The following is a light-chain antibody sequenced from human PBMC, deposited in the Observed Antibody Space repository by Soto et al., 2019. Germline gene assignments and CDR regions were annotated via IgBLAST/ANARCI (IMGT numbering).Light chain of an antibody. J-gene: IGKJ1*01. CDR3: QQYYSYPRT. Sequence: IRMTKSPSSLSASTGARVTIPCRASPGISSYLAWYQQKPGKAPKLLIYAASTLQSGVPSRFSGSGSGTDFTLTISCLQSEDFATYYCQQYYSYPRTFGQGTKVDIK. CDR1: PGISSY. V-gene: IGKV1-8*01. CDR2: AAS.